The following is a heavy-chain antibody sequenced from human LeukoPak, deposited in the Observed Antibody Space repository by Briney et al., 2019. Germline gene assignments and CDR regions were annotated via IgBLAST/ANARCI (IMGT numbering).Heavy chain of an antibody. CDR2: ISSSASTK. J-gene: IGHJ3*02. Sequence: GGSLRLSCAASGFTFSSYEMSWVRQAPGKGLEWVSYISSSASTKYYADSVKGRFTISRDNAKNSLFLQMNSLRDEDTAVYYCARDARYCSGGICFVAFDIWGQGTMVTVSS. CDR3: ARDARYCSGGICFVAFDI. CDR1: GFTFSSYE. D-gene: IGHD2-15*01. V-gene: IGHV3-48*03.